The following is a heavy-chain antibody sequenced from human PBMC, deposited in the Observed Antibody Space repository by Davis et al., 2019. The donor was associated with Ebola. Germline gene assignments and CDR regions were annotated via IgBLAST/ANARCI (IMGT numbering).Heavy chain of an antibody. V-gene: IGHV1-46*01. CDR3: ARQYGSFDY. CDR1: GFTFSSYS. J-gene: IGHJ4*02. CDR2: INPSGGST. D-gene: IGHD4-17*01. Sequence: GGSLRLSCAASGFTFSSYSMNWVRQAPGQGLEWMGIINPSGGSTSYAQKFQGRVTMTRDTSTSTVYMELSSLRSEDTAVYYCARQYGSFDYWGQGTLVTVSS.